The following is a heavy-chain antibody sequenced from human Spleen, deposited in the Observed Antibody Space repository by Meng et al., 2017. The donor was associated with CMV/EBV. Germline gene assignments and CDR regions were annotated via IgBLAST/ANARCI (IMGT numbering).Heavy chain of an antibody. Sequence: ASVKVSCKASGYTFTGYYMRWVRQAPGQGLEWMGWINPNSGGTNYAQKFQGRVTMTRDTSISTAYMELSRLTSDDTAVYYCARDLAGDAFDMWGQGTMVTVSS. CDR1: GYTFTGYY. CDR3: ARDLAGDAFDM. D-gene: IGHD6-19*01. J-gene: IGHJ3*02. CDR2: INPNSGGT. V-gene: IGHV1-2*02.